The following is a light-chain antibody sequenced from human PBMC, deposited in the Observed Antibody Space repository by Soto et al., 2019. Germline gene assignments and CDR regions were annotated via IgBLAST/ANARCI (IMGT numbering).Light chain of an antibody. CDR2: GAS. J-gene: IGKJ1*01. V-gene: IGKV1-6*01. Sequence: AIQMTQSPSSLSASVGDRVTITCRASQDIGNDLGWYQQKPGKAPTLLISGASSLHSGVPSRFSGSGSGTDFTLAISSLQPEDFATYYRLQHHTYPRTFGQGTKVDIK. CDR1: QDIGND. CDR3: LQHHTYPRT.